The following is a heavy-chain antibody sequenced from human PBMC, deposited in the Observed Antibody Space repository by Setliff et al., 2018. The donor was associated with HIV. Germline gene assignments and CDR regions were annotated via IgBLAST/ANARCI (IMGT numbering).Heavy chain of an antibody. CDR3: ARDVGSSSYFDY. CDR1: GFTFSSYE. CDR2: IDRSGSAI. V-gene: IGHV3-48*03. D-gene: IGHD6-6*01. Sequence: PGGSLRLSCAASGFTFSSYEMNWVRQAPGKGLEWISYIDRSGSAIYYADSVKGRFTISRDNAKNSLYLQMNSLRAEDTAVYFCARDVGSSSYFDYWGQGTLVTVS. J-gene: IGHJ4*02.